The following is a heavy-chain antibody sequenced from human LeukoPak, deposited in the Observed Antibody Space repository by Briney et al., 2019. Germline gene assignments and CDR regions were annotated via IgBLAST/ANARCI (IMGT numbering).Heavy chain of an antibody. CDR3: AKDPHYDSSGSTDY. D-gene: IGHD3-22*01. CDR2: ISGSGGST. CDR1: GFTFSSYG. V-gene: IGHV3-23*01. J-gene: IGHJ4*02. Sequence: GRSLRLSCAASGFTFSSYGMSWVRQAPGKGLEWVSAISGSGGSTYYADSVKGRFTISRDNSKNTLYLQMNSLRAEDTAVYYCAKDPHYDSSGSTDYWGQGTLVTVSS.